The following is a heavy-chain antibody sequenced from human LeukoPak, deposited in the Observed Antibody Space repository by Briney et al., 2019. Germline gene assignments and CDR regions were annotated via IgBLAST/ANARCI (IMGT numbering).Heavy chain of an antibody. D-gene: IGHD3-10*01. J-gene: IGHJ4*02. CDR3: AKAGGMVRGVIRY. Sequence: PGGSLRLSCAASGFTFSSYAMSWVRQAPGKRLEWVSAISGSGGSTYYADSVKGRFTISRDNSKNTLYLQTNSLRAEDTAVYYCAKAGGMVRGVIRYWGQGTLVTVSS. CDR2: ISGSGGST. CDR1: GFTFSSYA. V-gene: IGHV3-23*01.